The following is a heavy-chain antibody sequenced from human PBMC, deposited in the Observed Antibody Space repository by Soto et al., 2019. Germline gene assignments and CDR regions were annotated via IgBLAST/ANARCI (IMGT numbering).Heavy chain of an antibody. CDR3: ARWFDR. CDR2: IYYSGST. Sequence: QLQLQESGSGLVKPSQTLSLTCAVSGGSISSGGYSWSWIRQPPGKGLEWIGYIYYSGSTYYNPSLKIGVTMSVYTSKIRFVPKVGSVTSSDTTAPYCARWFDRWGQGSLFTASS. CDR1: GGSISSGGYS. V-gene: IGHV4-30-2*01. J-gene: IGHJ5*02.